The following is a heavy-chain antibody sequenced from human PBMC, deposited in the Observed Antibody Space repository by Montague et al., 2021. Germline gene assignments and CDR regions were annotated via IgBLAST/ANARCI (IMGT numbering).Heavy chain of an antibody. CDR3: ARNLASAAPGAFDI. Sequence: SLRPSYAASGFSFSSYWMHWVRQAPGKGLLWVSRITLDGSSTTFADSVKGRFTTSRDNAKATLYLQMNSLRVEDTAVYYCARNLASAAPGAFDIWGQGTMVTVSS. D-gene: IGHD6-13*01. J-gene: IGHJ3*02. V-gene: IGHV3-74*01. CDR1: GFSFSSYW. CDR2: ITLDGSST.